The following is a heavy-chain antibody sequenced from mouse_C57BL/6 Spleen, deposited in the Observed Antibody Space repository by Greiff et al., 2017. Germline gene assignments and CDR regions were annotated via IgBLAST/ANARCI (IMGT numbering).Heavy chain of an antibody. J-gene: IGHJ4*01. CDR2: ISDGGSYT. Sequence: EVKLMESGGGLVKPGGSLKLSCAASGFTFSSYAMSWVRQTPEKRLEWVATISDGGSYTYYPDNVKGRFTISRDNAKNNLYLQMSHLKSEDTAMYYCARDGDYYAMDDWGKGTSVTVSS. CDR3: ARDGDYYAMDD. CDR1: GFTFSSYA. V-gene: IGHV5-4*01.